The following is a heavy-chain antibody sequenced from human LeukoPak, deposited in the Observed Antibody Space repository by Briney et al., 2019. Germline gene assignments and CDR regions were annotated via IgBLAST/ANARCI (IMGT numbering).Heavy chain of an antibody. CDR1: GGTFSSYA. J-gene: IGHJ6*03. CDR2: IIPIFGTA. V-gene: IGHV1-69*13. D-gene: IGHD3-10*01. CDR3: ARASVVGGSGSYYRYYYYMDV. Sequence: SVKVSCKASGGTFSSYAISWVRQAPGQGLEWMGGIIPIFGTANYAQKFQGRVTITADESTSTAYMELSSLRSEDTAVYYCARASVVGGSGSYYRYYYYMDVWGKGTTVTISS.